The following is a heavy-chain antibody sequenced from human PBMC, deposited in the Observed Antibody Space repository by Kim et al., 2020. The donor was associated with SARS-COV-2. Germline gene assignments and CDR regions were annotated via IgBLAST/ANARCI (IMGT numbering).Heavy chain of an antibody. CDR3: ARNLVGATTYYYYYGMDV. D-gene: IGHD1-26*01. Sequence: GGSLRLSCAASGFTFSSYSMNWVRQAPGKGLEWVSSISSSSYIYYADSVKGRFTISRDNAKNSLYLQMNSLRAEDTAVYYCARNLVGATTYYYYYGMDVWGQGTTVTVSS. CDR1: GFTFSSYS. CDR2: ISSSSYI. V-gene: IGHV3-21*01. J-gene: IGHJ6*02.